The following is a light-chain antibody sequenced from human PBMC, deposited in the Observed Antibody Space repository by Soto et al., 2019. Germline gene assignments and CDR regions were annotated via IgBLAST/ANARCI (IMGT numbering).Light chain of an antibody. J-gene: IGLJ2*01. V-gene: IGLV1-44*01. Sequence: QSVLAQPPSAPAPPGQRVAIPCSGSSSNIGRNPVHWYQHLPGAAPKLLIYGNDQRPSGVPDRFSGSKSDTSASLAITGLQSEDEADYFCASWDDRLNGQVFGGGTQLTVL. CDR2: GND. CDR1: SSNIGRNP. CDR3: ASWDDRLNGQV.